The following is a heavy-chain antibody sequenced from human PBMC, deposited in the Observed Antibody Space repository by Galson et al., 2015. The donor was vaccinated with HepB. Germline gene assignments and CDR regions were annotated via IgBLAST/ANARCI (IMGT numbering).Heavy chain of an antibody. V-gene: IGHV3-48*04. D-gene: IGHD2-8*01. Sequence: SLRLSCAASGFTFSSYSMNWVRQAPGKGLEWVSYISSSSSTIYYADSVKGRFTISRDNAKNSLYLQMNSLRAEDTAVYYCARDFVRAIFYPYGMDVWGQGTTVTVSS. J-gene: IGHJ6*02. CDR1: GFTFSSYS. CDR3: ARDFVRAIFYPYGMDV. CDR2: ISSSSSTI.